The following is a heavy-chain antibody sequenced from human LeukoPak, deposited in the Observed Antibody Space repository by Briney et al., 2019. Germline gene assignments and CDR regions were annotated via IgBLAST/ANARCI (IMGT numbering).Heavy chain of an antibody. CDR1: GFTFSSYG. V-gene: IGHV3-23*01. CDR2: ISGSGGST. CDR3: AKDKEEASSYYDSSGFDY. D-gene: IGHD3-22*01. J-gene: IGHJ4*02. Sequence: GGSLRLSCAASGFTFSSYGMSWVRQAPGKGLEWVSAISGSGGSTYYADSVKGRFTISRDNSKNTLYLQMNSLRAEDTALYYCAKDKEEASSYYDSSGFDYWGQGTLVTVSS.